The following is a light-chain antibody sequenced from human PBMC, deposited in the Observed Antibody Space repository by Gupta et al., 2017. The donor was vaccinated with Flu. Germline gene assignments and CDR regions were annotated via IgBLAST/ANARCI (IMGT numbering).Light chain of an antibody. J-gene: IGLJ3*02. V-gene: IGLV8-61*01. CDR1: SGSVSTSYY. CDR3: VLYMGSGSWV. Sequence: QTVVTQEPSFSVSPGGTVTLTCGLRSGSVSTSYYPSWYQQTPGQAPRTLIYNTNTLSSGVPDRFSGSILGNKAALTITGAQADDESDYYCVLYMGSGSWVFGGGTKLTVL. CDR2: NTN.